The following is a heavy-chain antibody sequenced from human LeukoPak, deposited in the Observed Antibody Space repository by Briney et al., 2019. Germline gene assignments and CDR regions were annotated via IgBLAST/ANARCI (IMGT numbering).Heavy chain of an antibody. V-gene: IGHV3-30*02. CDR1: GINFRSYG. Sequence: PGGSLRLSCAASGINFRSYGMHWVRQAPGKGLEWVTFIQYDGSDKYYAASVKGRFTISRDNSKNTVYLHMASLRADDTALYYCAREGGRAVPGRFDQWGQGTLVTVSS. CDR2: IQYDGSDK. CDR3: AREGGRAVPGRFDQ. D-gene: IGHD6-13*01. J-gene: IGHJ4*02.